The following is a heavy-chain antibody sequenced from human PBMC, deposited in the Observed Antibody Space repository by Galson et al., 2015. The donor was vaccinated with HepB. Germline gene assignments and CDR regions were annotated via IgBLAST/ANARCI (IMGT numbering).Heavy chain of an antibody. CDR2: ISGSGAYT. J-gene: IGHJ4*02. D-gene: IGHD3/OR15-3a*01. CDR1: GFTFSSYA. CDR3: AREWTSHFDY. Sequence: SLRLSCAASGFTFSSYAMTWVRQAPGKGLEWVSIISGSGAYTYYGDSVKGRFTISRDSSKNTLFLQMNSLRAEDTAVYYCAREWTSHFDYWGQGTLVTVSS. V-gene: IGHV3-23*01.